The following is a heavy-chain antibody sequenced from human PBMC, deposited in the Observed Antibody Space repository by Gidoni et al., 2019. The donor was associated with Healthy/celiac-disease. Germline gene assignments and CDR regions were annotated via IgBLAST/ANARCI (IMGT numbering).Heavy chain of an antibody. CDR1: GFTFRSYW. Sequence: EVQLVESGGGWVQPGGSLRLSCAASGFTFRSYWMSWVRQSPGKGLEWVANIKQDGSEKYYVDSVRGRFTSSIDNAKNSLYLQMISLRAEDTALYYCARFGENAFAIWVQGTMVTVSS. CDR2: IKQDGSEK. V-gene: IGHV3-7*01. D-gene: IGHD3-10*01. CDR3: ARFGENAFAI. J-gene: IGHJ3*02.